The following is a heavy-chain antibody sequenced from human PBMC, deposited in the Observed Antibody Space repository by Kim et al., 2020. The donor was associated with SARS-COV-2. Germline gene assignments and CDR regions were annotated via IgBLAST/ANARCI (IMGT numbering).Heavy chain of an antibody. Sequence: PSLKSRVTMTVDTSKNQFSLRLSYVSAADTAVYSCARVYYSGHSGYSYFDYWGQGILVTVSS. V-gene: IGHV4-30-2*04. D-gene: IGHD3-22*01. CDR3: ARVYYSGHSGYSYFDY. J-gene: IGHJ4*02.